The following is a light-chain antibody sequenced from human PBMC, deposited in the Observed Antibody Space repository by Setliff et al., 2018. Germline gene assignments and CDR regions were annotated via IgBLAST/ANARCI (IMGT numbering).Light chain of an antibody. Sequence: QSALTQPPSASGSPGQSVTISCTGTSSDVGAYKYVSWYQQHPGKAPKLMIYEVTRRPSGVPDRFSGSKSGNTASLTVSGLQAEDEADYYCTSYTSSRTYVFGTGTRSPS. CDR2: EVT. CDR1: SSDVGAYKY. V-gene: IGLV2-8*01. J-gene: IGLJ1*01. CDR3: TSYTSSRTYV.